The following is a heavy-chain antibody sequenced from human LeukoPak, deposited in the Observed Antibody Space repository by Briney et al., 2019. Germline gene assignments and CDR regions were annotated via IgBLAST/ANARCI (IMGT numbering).Heavy chain of an antibody. D-gene: IGHD3-10*01. V-gene: IGHV4-59*12. CDR2: IYYSGST. CDR3: ARGILPLLNYGSGSYYKE. J-gene: IGHJ4*02. CDR1: GGSISSYY. Sequence: SETLSLTCTVSGGSISSYYWSWMRQPPGKGLEWIGYIYYSGSTNYNPSLKSRVTISVDTSKNQFSLKLSSVTAADTAVYYCARGILPLLNYGSGSYYKEWGQGTLVTVSS.